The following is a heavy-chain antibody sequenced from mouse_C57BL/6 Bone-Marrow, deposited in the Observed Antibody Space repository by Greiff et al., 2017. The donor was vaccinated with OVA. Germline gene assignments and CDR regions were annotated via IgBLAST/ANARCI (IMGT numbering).Heavy chain of an antibody. CDR1: GYSFTGYF. CDR3: AKGIYGSSPYYYAMDY. J-gene: IGHJ4*01. D-gene: IGHD1-1*01. CDR2: INPYNGDT. Sequence: EVQLQQSGPELVKPGASVKISCKASGYSFTGYFMNWVKQSHGKSLEWIGRINPYNGDTFYNQKFKGKATLTVDKSSSTAHMELLSLTSEDFAVYYCAKGIYGSSPYYYAMDYWGQGTSVTVSS. V-gene: IGHV1-37*01.